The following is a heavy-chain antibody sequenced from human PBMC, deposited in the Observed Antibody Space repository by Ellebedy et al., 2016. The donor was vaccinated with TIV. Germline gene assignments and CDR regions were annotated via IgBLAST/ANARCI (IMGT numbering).Heavy chain of an antibody. CDR2: ISYDGSNK. J-gene: IGHJ4*02. V-gene: IGHV3-30-3*01. D-gene: IGHD5-18*01. Sequence: PGGSLRLSCAASGFTFSSYAMHRVRQAPGKGLEWVAVISYDGSNKYYADSVKGRFTISRDNSKNTLYLQMNSLRAEDTAVYYCARPTFKYSYAPFGYWGQGTLVTVSS. CDR3: ARPTFKYSYAPFGY. CDR1: GFTFSSYA.